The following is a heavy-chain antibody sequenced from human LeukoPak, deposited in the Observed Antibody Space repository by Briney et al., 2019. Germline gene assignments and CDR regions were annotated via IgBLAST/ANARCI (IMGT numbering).Heavy chain of an antibody. Sequence: GGSLRLSCAASGFAFSNYNMNWVRQAPGKGLEWVSFISSSGTTIYYADSVKGRFTISRDNAKNSLYLQIDILRAEDTAVYYCATPLLSSDTRDYWGQGTLVTVSS. V-gene: IGHV3-48*01. CDR1: GFAFSNYN. D-gene: IGHD3-22*01. J-gene: IGHJ4*02. CDR2: ISSSGTTI. CDR3: ATPLLSSDTRDY.